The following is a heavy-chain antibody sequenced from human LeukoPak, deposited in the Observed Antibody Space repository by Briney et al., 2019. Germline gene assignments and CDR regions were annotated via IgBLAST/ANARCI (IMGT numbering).Heavy chain of an antibody. J-gene: IGHJ4*02. CDR2: IYYSGST. Sequence: PSETLSLTCTVSGGSISRGGYYWSWIRQHPGKGLEWIGYIYYSGSTYYNPSLKSRVTISVDTSKNQFSLKLSSVPAADTAVYYCARGRLVRRPEEWLPWGYDYWGQGTLVTVSS. CDR1: GGSISRGGYY. V-gene: IGHV4-31*03. D-gene: IGHD3-3*01. CDR3: ARGRLVRRPEEWLPWGYDY.